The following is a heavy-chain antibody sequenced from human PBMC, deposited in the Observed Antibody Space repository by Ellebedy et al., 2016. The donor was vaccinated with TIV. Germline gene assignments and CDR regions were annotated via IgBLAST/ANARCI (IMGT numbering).Heavy chain of an antibody. CDR1: GYSISSGNY. V-gene: IGHV4-38-2*02. CDR3: ATGMIDSLDY. J-gene: IGHJ4*02. Sequence: MPSETLSLTCSVSGYSISSGNYWGWIRQPPGKGLEWIGSIYHSGTIYYNPSLKSRVTMSADTSKNQFSLRLTSVTAADTAVYYFATGMIDSLDYWGQGTLVTVSS. D-gene: IGHD1-26*01. CDR2: IYHSGTI.